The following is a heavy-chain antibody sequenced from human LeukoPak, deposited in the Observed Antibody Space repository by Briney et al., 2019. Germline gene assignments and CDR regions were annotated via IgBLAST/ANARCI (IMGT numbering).Heavy chain of an antibody. CDR1: GFTVSSNY. D-gene: IGHD3-16*02. J-gene: IGHJ6*02. V-gene: IGHV3-53*01. Sequence: GGSLRLSCAASGFTVSSNYMSWVRQAPGKGLEWVSAIYSGGSTYYADSVKGRFTISRDNSKNTLYLQMNSLRAEDTAVYYCARVLSSDYVWGSYRPHDYYYGMDVWGQGTTVTVSS. CDR2: IYSGGST. CDR3: ARVLSSDYVWGSYRPHDYYYGMDV.